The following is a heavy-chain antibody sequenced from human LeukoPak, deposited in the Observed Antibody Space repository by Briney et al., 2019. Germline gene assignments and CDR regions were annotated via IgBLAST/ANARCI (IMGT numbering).Heavy chain of an antibody. J-gene: IGHJ4*02. CDR2: FDPEDAET. CDR3: ATAPRLSGWDFDY. CDR1: GYTLTDLS. Sequence: ASVKVSWKVSGYTLTDLSMHWVRQAPGKGLEWMGGFDPEDAETIYAQNFQGRVTMTEDTSTDTAYMELRSLRSEDTAVYYCATAPRLSGWDFDYWGQGTLVTVSS. V-gene: IGHV1-24*01. D-gene: IGHD6-19*01.